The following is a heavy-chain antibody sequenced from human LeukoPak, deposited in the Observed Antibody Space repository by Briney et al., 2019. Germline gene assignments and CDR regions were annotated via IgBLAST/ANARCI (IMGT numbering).Heavy chain of an antibody. CDR3: AREGFLDY. V-gene: IGHV3-7*01. J-gene: IGHJ4*02. Sequence: GGSLRLSCAASGFSFSSYWMSWVRQAPGKGLEWVANTNQGGSAKNYVDSVRGRFTISRDNAENSLYLQMNSVRAEDTAVYYCAREGFLDYWGQGTLVTVSS. D-gene: IGHD2/OR15-2a*01. CDR1: GFSFSSYW. CDR2: TNQGGSAK.